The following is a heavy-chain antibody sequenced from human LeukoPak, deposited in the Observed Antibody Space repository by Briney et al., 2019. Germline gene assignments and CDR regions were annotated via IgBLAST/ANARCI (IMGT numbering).Heavy chain of an antibody. CDR2: ISSSSSTI. V-gene: IGHV3-48*04. CDR1: GFTFSSYS. Sequence: GGSLRLSCAASGFTFSSYSMNWVRQAPGKGLEWVSYISSSSSTIYYADSVKGRFTISRDNAKNSLYLQMNSLRAEDAAVYYCARLNVVVVAATLDAFDIWGQGTMVTVSS. J-gene: IGHJ3*02. CDR3: ARLNVVVVAATLDAFDI. D-gene: IGHD2-15*01.